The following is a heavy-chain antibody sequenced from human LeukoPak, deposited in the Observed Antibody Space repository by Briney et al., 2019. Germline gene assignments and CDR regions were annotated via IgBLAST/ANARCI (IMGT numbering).Heavy chain of an antibody. CDR2: INPSGGST. V-gene: IGHV1-46*01. CDR3: ARVKGPVRFLEWLPRHYYGMDV. Sequence: ASVKVSCKASGYTFTSYYMHWVRQAPGQGLEWMGIINPSGGSTSYAQKFQGRVTMTRDTSTSTVYMELSSLRSEDTAVYYCARVKGPVRFLEWLPRHYYGMDVWGQGTTVTVSS. CDR1: GYTFTSYY. J-gene: IGHJ6*02. D-gene: IGHD3-3*01.